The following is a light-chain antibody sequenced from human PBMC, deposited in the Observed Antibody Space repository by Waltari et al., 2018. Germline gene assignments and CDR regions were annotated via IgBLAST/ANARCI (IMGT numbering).Light chain of an antibody. CDR2: EVT. V-gene: IGLV2-8*01. Sequence: QSALTQPPSASGSPGQSSPISCTGISTDVEGYDPVFWYQQHPGKAPKLLIYEVTKRASGLPVRCSGSKAASTASLAVSGLQAEDEADYYCSSYAGGSSLMFGGGTKLTVL. CDR1: STDVEGYDP. CDR3: SSYAGGSSLM. J-gene: IGLJ3*02.